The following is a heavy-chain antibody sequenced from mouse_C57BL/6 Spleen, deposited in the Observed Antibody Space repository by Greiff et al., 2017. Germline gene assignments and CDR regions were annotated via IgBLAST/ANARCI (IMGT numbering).Heavy chain of an antibody. CDR2: ISGGGGNT. Sequence: EVQGVESGGGLVKPGGSLKLSCAASGFTFSSYTMSWVRQTPEKRLEWVATISGGGGNTYSPDSVKGRFTISRDNAKNTLYLQMSSLRSEDTALYYCASPYGNYVPFFAYWGQGTLVTVSA. CDR1: GFTFSSYT. CDR3: ASPYGNYVPFFAY. D-gene: IGHD2-1*01. V-gene: IGHV5-9*01. J-gene: IGHJ3*01.